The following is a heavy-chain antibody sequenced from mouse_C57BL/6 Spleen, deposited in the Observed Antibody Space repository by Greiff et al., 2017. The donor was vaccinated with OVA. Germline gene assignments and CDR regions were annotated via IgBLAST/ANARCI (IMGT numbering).Heavy chain of an antibody. CDR1: GYTFTDYN. J-gene: IGHJ2*01. D-gene: IGHD2-1*01. CDR2: INPNNGGT. V-gene: IGHV1-18*01. CDR3: ARTGGNYAYFDY. Sequence: EVHLVESGPELVKPGASVKIPCKASGYTFTDYNMDWVKQSHGKSLEWIGDINPNNGGTIYNQKFKGKATLTVDKSSSTAYMELRSLTSEDTAVYYCARTGGNYAYFDYWGQGTTLTVSS.